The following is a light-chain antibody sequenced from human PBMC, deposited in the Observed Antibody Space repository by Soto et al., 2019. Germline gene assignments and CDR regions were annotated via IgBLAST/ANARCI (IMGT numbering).Light chain of an antibody. CDR2: NVN. Sequence: QSVLTQSASVSGSPGQSITISCTGTSSDVGNYNYVSWYQQHPGEVPKLIIFNVNNRPSGVSNRFSGSKSGNTASLTISGLQAEDEADYYCSSFTSSTIYVFGIGTKVTV. CDR3: SSFTSSTIYV. CDR1: SSDVGNYNY. J-gene: IGLJ1*01. V-gene: IGLV2-14*01.